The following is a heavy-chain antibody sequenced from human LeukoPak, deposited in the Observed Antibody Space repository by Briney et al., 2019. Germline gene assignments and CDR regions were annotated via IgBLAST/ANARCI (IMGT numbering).Heavy chain of an antibody. CDR2: IYFSGHT. CDR1: GTSINDYY. D-gene: IGHD5-12*01. J-gene: IGHJ4*02. Sequence: SETLSLTCTVSGTSINDYYWSWIRQPPGKRLEWIGYIYFSGHTNYSPPLKSRVTMSLDAPRDHFSLQLNSVTAADTAVYYCARGHGHSGHALAYWGQGILVTVYS. V-gene: IGHV4-59*01. CDR3: ARGHGHSGHALAY.